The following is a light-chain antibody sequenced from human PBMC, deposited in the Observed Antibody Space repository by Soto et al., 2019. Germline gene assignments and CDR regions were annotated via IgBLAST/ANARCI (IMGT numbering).Light chain of an antibody. CDR1: SSDVGGYKY. V-gene: IGLV2-8*01. CDR3: SSYAGSNHFV. J-gene: IGLJ1*01. CDR2: EVT. Sequence: QSVLTQPPSASGSPGQSVTISCTGTSSDVGGYKYVSWYQQHPGKAPKLMIYEVTKRPSGVPDRFSGSTSGNTASLTVSGLQAEDEADYYCSSYAGSNHFVFGTGTKLTVL.